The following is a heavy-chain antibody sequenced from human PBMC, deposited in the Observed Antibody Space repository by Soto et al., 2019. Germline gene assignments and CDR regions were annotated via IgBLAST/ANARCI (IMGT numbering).Heavy chain of an antibody. J-gene: IGHJ5*01. V-gene: IGHV6-1*01. CDR2: TYDSSKWYI. Sequence: SHTISETCITFQHSGPNHNGTSYWIRHSTSKNLEWLGRTYDSSKWYIDYAVPVKSRITINPDPSNNQLSLQLNSVTPDDTAVYYCVRLVGRSGLDSGGPGTLVTGSS. CDR1: QHSGPNHNGT. CDR3: VRLVGRSGLDS. D-gene: IGHD2-2*01.